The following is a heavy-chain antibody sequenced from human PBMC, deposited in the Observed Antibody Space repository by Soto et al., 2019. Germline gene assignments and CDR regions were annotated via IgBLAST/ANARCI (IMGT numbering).Heavy chain of an antibody. D-gene: IGHD6-19*01. CDR1: GFIFSNYA. J-gene: IGHJ5*02. CDR3: AKDPLWYDSDWYPPPGFDP. V-gene: IGHV3-23*01. Sequence: EVQLLESGGGFVQPGGSLRLSCAASGFIFSNYAMSWVRQAPGKGLEWVSAITAYGDTTHYADSAKGRFTISRDSPKNALYLQMNSLRAEDTAVYYSAKDPLWYDSDWYPPPGFDPWGQGTLVTVSS. CDR2: ITAYGDTT.